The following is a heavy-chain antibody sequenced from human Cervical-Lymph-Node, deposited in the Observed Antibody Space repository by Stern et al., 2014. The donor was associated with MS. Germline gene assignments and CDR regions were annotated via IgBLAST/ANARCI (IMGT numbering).Heavy chain of an antibody. CDR3: GREFYDSSGYYFDY. CDR2: IIPSFRTA. Sequence: VQLLESGAEVKQPGSSVKVSCKASGGTFSTYAVHWVRQAPGQGLEWLGGIIPSFRTANYAQIFQGRVTVTADESTSTVYMELSSLRFEDTAVYYCGREFYDSSGYYFDYWGQGTLVTVSS. V-gene: IGHV1-69*01. CDR1: GGTFSTYA. J-gene: IGHJ4*02. D-gene: IGHD3-22*01.